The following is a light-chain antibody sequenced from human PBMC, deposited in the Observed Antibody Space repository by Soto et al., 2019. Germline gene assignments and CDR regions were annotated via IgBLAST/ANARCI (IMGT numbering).Light chain of an antibody. V-gene: IGKV3-20*01. J-gene: IGKJ1*01. CDR1: RGVSANY. Sequence: DIVMTQSPDSLAVSPGEGATLSCRASRGVSANYLAWYQQKPGQAPTLLIYGASIRAAGIPDRFSGSGSGTDFTLTIRRLEPEDFAVYYCQQYGSSPRTFGQGTKVDIK. CDR3: QQYGSSPRT. CDR2: GAS.